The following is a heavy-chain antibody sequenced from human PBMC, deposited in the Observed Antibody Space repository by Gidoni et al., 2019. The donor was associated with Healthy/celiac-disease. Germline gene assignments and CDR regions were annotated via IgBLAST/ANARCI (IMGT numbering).Heavy chain of an antibody. CDR1: GGALSGYY. D-gene: IGHD1-26*01. CDR3: ARGRRGILFRGAFDI. Sequence: QVQLQQWGAGLLKPSETLSLTCDVYGGALSGYYWSWIRQPPGKGLEWIGESHHSGSTNYNPSLKSRVTISVDTSKSQFSLKLSSVTAADTAVYYCARGRRGILFRGAFDIWGQGTMVTVSS. V-gene: IGHV4-34*01. CDR2: SHHSGST. J-gene: IGHJ3*02.